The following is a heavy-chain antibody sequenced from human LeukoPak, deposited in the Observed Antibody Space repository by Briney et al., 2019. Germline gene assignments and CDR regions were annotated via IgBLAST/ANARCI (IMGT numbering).Heavy chain of an antibody. D-gene: IGHD3-22*01. Sequence: ASVKVSCKASGYTFTSYDINWVRQATGQGLEWMGWMNPNSGNTGYAQKFQGRVTMTRNTSISTAYMELSSLRSEATAVYYCARGLQPAHYYDSSGYGYWGQGTLVTVSS. V-gene: IGHV1-8*02. J-gene: IGHJ4*02. CDR3: ARGLQPAHYYDSSGYGY. CDR2: MNPNSGNT. CDR1: GYTFTSYD.